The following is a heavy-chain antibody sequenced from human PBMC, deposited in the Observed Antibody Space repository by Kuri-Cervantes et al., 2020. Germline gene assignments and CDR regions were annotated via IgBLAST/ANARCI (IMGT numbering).Heavy chain of an antibody. D-gene: IGHD5-18*01. CDR3: TRDRDGYSSFDY. J-gene: IGHJ4*02. CDR1: GFTFDDYA. Sequence: GGSLRLSCTASGFTFDDYAMHWVRQAPGKGLEWVSGISWNSGSIGYADSVKGRFTISRDNAKNSLFLQMNTLRVEDTAVYYCTRDRDGYSSFDYWGQGTLVTVSS. CDR2: ISWNSGSI. V-gene: IGHV3-9*01.